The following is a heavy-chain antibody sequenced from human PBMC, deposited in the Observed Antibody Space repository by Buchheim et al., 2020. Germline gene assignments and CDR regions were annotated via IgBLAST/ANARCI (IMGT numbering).Heavy chain of an antibody. V-gene: IGHV3-74*01. Sequence: EVQLVESGGGLVQPGGSLRLSCAASGFTFSSYWMHWVRQAPGKGLVWVSRINSDGSSTSYADSVKGRFTISRDNFKITEYLQMDSLRVEDTAVYYCARECTSGNSNNGPTDYWGQGTL. CDR2: INSDGSST. CDR1: GFTFSSYW. D-gene: IGHD3-10*01. CDR3: ARECTSGNSNNGPTDY. J-gene: IGHJ4*02.